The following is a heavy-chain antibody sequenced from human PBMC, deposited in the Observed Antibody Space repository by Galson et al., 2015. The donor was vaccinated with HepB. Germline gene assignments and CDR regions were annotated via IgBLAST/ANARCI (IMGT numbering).Heavy chain of an antibody. CDR1: GYTFTGYY. V-gene: IGHV1-2*06. D-gene: IGHD3-10*01. J-gene: IGHJ6*03. CDR2: INPNSGGT. Sequence: SVKVSCKASGYTFTGYYMHWVRQAPGQGLEWMGRINPNSGGTNYAQKFQGRVTMTRDTSISTAYMELSRLRSDDTAVYYCASISRSGSYSPHYMDVWGKGTTVTVSS. CDR3: ASISRSGSYSPHYMDV.